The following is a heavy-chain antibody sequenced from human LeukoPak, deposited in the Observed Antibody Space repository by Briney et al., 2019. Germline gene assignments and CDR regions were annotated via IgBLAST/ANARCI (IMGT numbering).Heavy chain of an antibody. V-gene: IGHV1-69*13. CDR2: IIPIFGTA. D-gene: IGHD5-18*01. CDR3: ARDRVGDTAMVTGYFDY. J-gene: IGHJ4*02. CDR1: GGTFSSYA. Sequence: RASVKVSCKASGGTFSSYAISWVRQAPGQGLEWMGGIIPIFGTANYAQKFQGRVTITADESTSTAYMELSSLRSEDTAVYYCARDRVGDTAMVTGYFDYWGQGTLVTVSS.